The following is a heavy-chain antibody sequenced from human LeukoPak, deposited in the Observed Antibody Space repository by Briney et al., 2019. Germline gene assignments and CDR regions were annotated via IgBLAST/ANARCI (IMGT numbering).Heavy chain of an antibody. J-gene: IGHJ4*02. V-gene: IGHV4-34*01. Sequence: SETLSLTCAVYGGSFSGYYWSWIRQPPGKGLEWIGEINDSGSTSCSPSLKSRVSISVDTSKNQFSLKLSSVTAADTAVYYCARVIDYDISGYYLGYWGQGTRVTVSS. CDR2: INDSGST. D-gene: IGHD3-22*01. CDR3: ARVIDYDISGYYLGY. CDR1: GGSFSGYY.